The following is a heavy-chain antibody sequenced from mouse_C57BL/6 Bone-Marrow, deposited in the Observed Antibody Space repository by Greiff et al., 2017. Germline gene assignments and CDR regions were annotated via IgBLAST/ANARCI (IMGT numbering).Heavy chain of an antibody. J-gene: IGHJ1*03. Sequence: EVKLMESGGGLVKPGGSLKLSCAASGFTFSSYAMSWVRQTPEKRLEWVATISDGGSYTYYPDNVKGRFTISRDNAKNNLYLQMSHLKSEDTAMYYCARGDGVLGDWYFDVWGTGTTVTVSS. D-gene: IGHD2-3*01. CDR3: ARGDGVLGDWYFDV. V-gene: IGHV5-4*03. CDR1: GFTFSSYA. CDR2: ISDGGSYT.